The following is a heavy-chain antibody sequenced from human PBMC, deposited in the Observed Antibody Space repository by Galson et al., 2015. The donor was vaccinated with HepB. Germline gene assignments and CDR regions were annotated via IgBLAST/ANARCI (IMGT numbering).Heavy chain of an antibody. D-gene: IGHD1-26*01. CDR3: TKDVSPGWDQGWFDS. CDR2: IKQDGSEK. CDR1: GFTFSRYW. J-gene: IGHJ5*01. V-gene: IGHV3-7*03. Sequence: SLRLSCAASGFTFSRYWMNWVRQAPGKGLEWVANIKQDGSEKYYVASVQGRFTISRDNAKNSLYLQMNSLRVEDTAIYYCTKDVSPGWDQGWFDSWGQGTLVIVSS.